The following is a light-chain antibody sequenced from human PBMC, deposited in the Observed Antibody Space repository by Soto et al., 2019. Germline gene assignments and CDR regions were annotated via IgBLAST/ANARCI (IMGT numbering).Light chain of an antibody. CDR2: DAS. CDR3: QQRSNWTIT. CDR1: QSISET. V-gene: IGKV3-11*01. J-gene: IGKJ5*01. Sequence: EVALTQSAATTSVSPGEGVTLSCTASQSISETLAWYQQKPGQAPRLLIYDASNRATGIPARFSGSGSGTDFTLTISSLENEDFAVYDGQQRSNWTITFGQGTRLEIK.